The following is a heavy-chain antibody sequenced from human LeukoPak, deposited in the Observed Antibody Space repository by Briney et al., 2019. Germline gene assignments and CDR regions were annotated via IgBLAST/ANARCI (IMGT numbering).Heavy chain of an antibody. V-gene: IGHV3-23*01. CDR1: GFTFSRSA. J-gene: IGHJ4*02. CDR3: VKGRISEDGLDF. Sequence: GGSLRLSCAASGFTFSRSAMTWVRQTPGKGLDWVSSISSSGNTYYADSVKGRFTISRDNSKSMLYLQMNSLRAEDTAVYYCVKGRISEDGLDFWGQGTLVTVSS. CDR2: ISSSGNT. D-gene: IGHD6-13*01.